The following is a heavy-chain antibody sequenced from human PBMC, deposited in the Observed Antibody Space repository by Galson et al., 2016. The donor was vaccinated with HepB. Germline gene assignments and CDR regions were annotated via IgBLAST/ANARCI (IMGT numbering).Heavy chain of an antibody. Sequence: SLRLSCAASGFTFSSYGMHWVRQAPGKGLEWVAVIWYDGSNKYYADSVKGRFTISRDNSKNTLYLQMNNLRAEDTAVYYCARGGCSSTSCYRRRYYYYYMDVWGKGTTVTVSS. D-gene: IGHD2-2*02. J-gene: IGHJ6*03. CDR1: GFTFSSYG. CDR2: IWYDGSNK. V-gene: IGHV3-33*01. CDR3: ARGGCSSTSCYRRRYYYYYMDV.